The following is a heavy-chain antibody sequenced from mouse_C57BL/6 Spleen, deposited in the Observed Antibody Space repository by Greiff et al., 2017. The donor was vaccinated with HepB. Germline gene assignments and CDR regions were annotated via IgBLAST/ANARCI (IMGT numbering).Heavy chain of an antibody. CDR1: GYAFSSSW. J-gene: IGHJ2*01. V-gene: IGHV1-82*01. CDR3: ARSPYYYGSSYRPYFDY. D-gene: IGHD1-1*01. Sequence: VQLQQSGPELVKPGASVKISCKASGYAFSSSWMNWVKQRPGKGLEWIGRIYPGDGDTNYNGKFKGKATLTADKSSSTAYMQLSSLTSEDSAVYFCARSPYYYGSSYRPYFDYWGQGTTLTVSS. CDR2: IYPGDGDT.